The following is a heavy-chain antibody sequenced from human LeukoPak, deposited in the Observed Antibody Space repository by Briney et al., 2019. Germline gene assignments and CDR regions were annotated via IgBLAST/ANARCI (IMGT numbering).Heavy chain of an antibody. J-gene: IGHJ4*02. Sequence: GASVKVSCKASGYTFTSYGISWVRQAPGQGLEWMGWINPNSGGTNYAQKFQGRVTMTRDTSISTAYMELSGLRSDDTAVYHCARDSNYYFDYWGQGTLVTVSS. D-gene: IGHD1-1*01. CDR3: ARDSNYYFDY. V-gene: IGHV1-2*02. CDR2: INPNSGGT. CDR1: GYTFTSYG.